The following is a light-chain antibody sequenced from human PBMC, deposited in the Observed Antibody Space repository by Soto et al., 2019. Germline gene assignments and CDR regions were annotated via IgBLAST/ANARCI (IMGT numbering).Light chain of an antibody. CDR1: HSVGSNY. CDR3: QQYRISPRS. CDR2: GVS. Sequence: EIGLMQSPCTLSLSPGERVTLSCRASHSVGSNYLTWYQQKLGQAPRLVIYGVSNRATGTLDRFSGSGSGADFTLTISRMETANSAVYYCQQYRISPRSFGQGTKVDIK. V-gene: IGKV3-20*01. J-gene: IGKJ1*01.